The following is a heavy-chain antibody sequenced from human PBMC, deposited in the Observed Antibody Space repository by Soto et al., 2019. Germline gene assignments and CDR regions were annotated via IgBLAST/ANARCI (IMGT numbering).Heavy chain of an antibody. Sequence: QVQLVQSGAEVKKPGSSVKVSCKASGGTFSSYTISWVRQAPGQGLEWMGRIIPILGIANYAQKFQGRVTITADKSTSTAYMELSSLRSEDTAVYYCARVDSGYDHDHWGQGTLVTVSS. CDR2: IIPILGIA. J-gene: IGHJ5*02. D-gene: IGHD5-12*01. CDR1: GGTFSSYT. V-gene: IGHV1-69*02. CDR3: ARVDSGYDHDH.